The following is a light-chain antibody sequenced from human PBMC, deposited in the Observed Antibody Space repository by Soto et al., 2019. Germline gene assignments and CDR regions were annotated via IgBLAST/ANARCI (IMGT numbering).Light chain of an antibody. V-gene: IGKV1-5*03. Sequence: DIPMTQSPSTLSASVGDRVTITCRASQSTSTWLAWYQHKPGKAPNLLIYKASSLESGVPSRFNGSGSGTEFTLTISSLQPDDVATYYCQQYGRYRTFGQGTKVEIK. CDR2: KAS. CDR1: QSTSTW. CDR3: QQYGRYRT. J-gene: IGKJ1*01.